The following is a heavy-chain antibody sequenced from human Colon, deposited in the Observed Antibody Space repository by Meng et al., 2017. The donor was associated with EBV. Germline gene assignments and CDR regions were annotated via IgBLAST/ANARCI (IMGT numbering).Heavy chain of an antibody. V-gene: IGHV4-34*01. D-gene: IGHD4-17*01. CDR2: INHSGST. J-gene: IGHJ4*02. Sequence: QVQIQQWGEGLLKPSETLSLTCAVSGGSFSGYYWSWIRQAPGKGLEWIGEINHSGSTKFTPSLESRVSISVDTSENQVSLKLTSVTAADTAVYYCARRTTVNLRSFDSWGQGTLVTVSS. CDR3: ARRTTVNLRSFDS. CDR1: GGSFSGYY.